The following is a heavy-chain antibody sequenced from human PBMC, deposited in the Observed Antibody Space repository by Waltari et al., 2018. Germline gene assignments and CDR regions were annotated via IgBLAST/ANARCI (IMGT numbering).Heavy chain of an antibody. Sequence: EVQLVESGGGLFQPGGSLSLSCAASGFTVRPNYMSWVRQAPGKGLDWVSVIYSGGNTYSADSVKGRFTISRDNSKNTLYLQMNSLRAEDTAVYYCARGPGEFLPIDFWGQGTLVTVSS. CDR2: IYSGGNT. J-gene: IGHJ4*02. V-gene: IGHV3-53*01. CDR3: ARGPGEFLPIDF. CDR1: GFTVRPNY. D-gene: IGHD7-27*01.